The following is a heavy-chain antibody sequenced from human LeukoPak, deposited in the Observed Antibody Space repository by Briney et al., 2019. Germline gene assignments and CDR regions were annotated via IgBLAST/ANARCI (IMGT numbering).Heavy chain of an antibody. J-gene: IGHJ3*02. CDR2: ISGSGGST. CDR3: AKLYRQCQSNDAFDI. D-gene: IGHD2-2*02. CDR1: GFTFSSYA. V-gene: IGHV3-23*01. Sequence: GGSLRLSCAASGFTFSSYAMSWVRQAPGKGLGWVSAISGSGGSTYYADSVKGRFTISRDNSKNTLYLQMNSLRAEDTAVYYCAKLYRQCQSNDAFDIWGQGTMVTVSS.